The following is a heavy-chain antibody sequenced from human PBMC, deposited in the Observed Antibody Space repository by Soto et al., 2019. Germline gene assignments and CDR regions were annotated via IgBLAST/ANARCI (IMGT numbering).Heavy chain of an antibody. CDR1: GFTFSTYG. CDR2: IWYDGSNK. Sequence: HPVGSLRLSCEAFGFTFSTYGMHWVRQAPGKGLEWVALIWYDGSNKYYGDSVKGRFSISRDNSENTLYLQMNSLRAEDTAVYYCARDRGGGYASGRDAFDIWGQGTMVTVSS. CDR3: ARDRGGGYASGRDAFDI. J-gene: IGHJ3*02. D-gene: IGHD2-2*01. V-gene: IGHV3-33*01.